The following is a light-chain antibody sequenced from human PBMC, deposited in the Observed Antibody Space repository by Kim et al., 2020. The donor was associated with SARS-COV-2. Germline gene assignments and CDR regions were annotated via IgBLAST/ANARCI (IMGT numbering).Light chain of an antibody. CDR3: NSRDSTANHLV. Sequence: SSELTQDPAVSVALGQTVRITCQGDSLRRYYASWYQQKPGQAPVLVIYGQNNRPSGIPDRFPGSSSANTASLPTTGPPAEYEADYYCNSRDSTANHLVFG. V-gene: IGLV3-19*01. CDR1: SLRRYY. CDR2: GQN. J-gene: IGLJ3*02.